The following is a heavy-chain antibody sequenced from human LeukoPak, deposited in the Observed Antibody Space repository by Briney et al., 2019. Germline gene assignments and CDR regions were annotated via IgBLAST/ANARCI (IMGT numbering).Heavy chain of an antibody. V-gene: IGHV1-46*01. Sequence: PGASVKVSCKASGNTFTNNFMHWVRQAPGQGLEWMGLINPSGSATTYPQKLQGRVTMTRDTSTNTVYMELSGLRSEDTAVYYCATDLPTGFGSTAYWGQGTLVTVSS. CDR1: GNTFTNNF. J-gene: IGHJ4*02. CDR3: ATDLPTGFGSTAY. D-gene: IGHD3-10*01. CDR2: INPSGSAT.